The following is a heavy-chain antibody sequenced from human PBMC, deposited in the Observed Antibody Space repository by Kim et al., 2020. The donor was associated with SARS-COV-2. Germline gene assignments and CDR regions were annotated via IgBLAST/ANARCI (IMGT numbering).Heavy chain of an antibody. D-gene: IGHD6-6*01. J-gene: IGHJ3*02. V-gene: IGHV3-30-3*01. CDR1: GFTFSSYA. Sequence: GGSLRLSCAASGFTFSSYAMHWVRQAPGKGLEWVAVISYDGSNKYYADSVKGRFTISRDNSKNTLYLQMNSLRAEDTAVYYCASTIAARREPGFDAFDIWGQGTMVTVSS. CDR3: ASTIAARREPGFDAFDI. CDR2: ISYDGSNK.